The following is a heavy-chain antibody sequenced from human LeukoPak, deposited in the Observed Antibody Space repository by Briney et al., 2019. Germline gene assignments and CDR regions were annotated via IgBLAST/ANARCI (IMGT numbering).Heavy chain of an antibody. V-gene: IGHV3-23*01. CDR3: AKEGGDYSSGWLWDY. D-gene: IGHD6-19*01. CDR2: ISGSAGST. J-gene: IGHJ4*02. Sequence: GGSLRLSCAASGFTFSSYAMSWVRQAPGKGLEWVSTISGSAGSTYYADSVKGRFTISRDNSKNTLYLQMNSLRVEDTALYYCAKEGGDYSSGWLWDYWGQGTLVTVSS. CDR1: GFTFSSYA.